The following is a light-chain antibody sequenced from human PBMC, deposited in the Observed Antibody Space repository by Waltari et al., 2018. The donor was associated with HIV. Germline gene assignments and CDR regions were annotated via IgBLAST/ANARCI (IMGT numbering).Light chain of an antibody. CDR2: ADS. V-gene: IGLV3-1*01. J-gene: IGLJ2*01. Sequence: SYELTQPPSVSVSPGQTASITCSGDKLGDKYACWYQQKPGQSPVLLHYADSRRPSGIPERFSGSKSGNTATLTIRGTQAMDEADYYWRAWDSSTVVFGGGTKLTVL. CDR3: RAWDSSTVV. CDR1: KLGDKY.